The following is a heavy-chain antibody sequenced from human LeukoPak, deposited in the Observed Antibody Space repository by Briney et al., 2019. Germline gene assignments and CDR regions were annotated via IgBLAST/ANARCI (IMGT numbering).Heavy chain of an antibody. CDR3: ARGDDLLGGANDY. V-gene: IGHV4-61*01. CDR2: INHSGST. Sequence: PSETLSLTCIVSGGSVSSGSSYWSWIRQPPGKGLEWIGEINHSGSTNYNPSLKSRVTISVDTSKNQFSLKLSSVTAADTAVYYCARGDDLLGGANDYWGQGTLVTVSS. CDR1: GGSVSSGSSY. J-gene: IGHJ4*02. D-gene: IGHD3-16*01.